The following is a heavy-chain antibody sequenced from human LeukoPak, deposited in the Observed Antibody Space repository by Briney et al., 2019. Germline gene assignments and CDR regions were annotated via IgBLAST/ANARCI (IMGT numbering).Heavy chain of an antibody. CDR1: GFTLSDYY. CDR3: VRPSYYDSSGYSLDGFDI. V-gene: IGHV3-72*01. CDR2: TRNKANSYTT. J-gene: IGHJ3*02. D-gene: IGHD3-22*01. Sequence: GGSLRLSCAASGFTLSDYYMDWVRQAPGKGLEWVGRTRNKANSYTTDYAASVKGRFTISRDDSKKSVILQMNSLKTEDTAVYYCVRPSYYDSSGYSLDGFDIWGQGTMVTVSS.